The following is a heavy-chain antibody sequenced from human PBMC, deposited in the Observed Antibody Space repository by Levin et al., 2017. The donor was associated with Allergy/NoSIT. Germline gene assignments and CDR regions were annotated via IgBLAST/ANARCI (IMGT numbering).Heavy chain of an antibody. CDR1: GGSFSGYY. CDR3: ARSDFWSGSIDY. J-gene: IGHJ4*02. Sequence: SQTLSLTCAVYGGSFSGYYWSWIRQPPGKGLEWIGEINHSGSTNYNPSLKSRVTISVDTSKNQFSLKLSSVTAADPAVYYCARSDFWSGSIDYWGQGTLVTVSS. CDR2: INHSGST. V-gene: IGHV4-34*01. D-gene: IGHD3-3*01.